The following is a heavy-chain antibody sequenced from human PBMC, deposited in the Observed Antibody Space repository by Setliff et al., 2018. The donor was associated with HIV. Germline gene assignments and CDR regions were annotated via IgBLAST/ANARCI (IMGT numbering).Heavy chain of an antibody. Sequence: GGSLRLSCAASGFTFSSYAMSWVRQAPGKGLEWVSTISTSGADTYDAHSMKGRFTMTTDTSTSTAYMELRSLRSDDTAVYYCARARGIITTFDYWGQGTLVTVSS. D-gene: IGHD3-22*01. CDR2: ISTSGADT. V-gene: IGHV3-23*01. CDR1: GFTFSSYA. CDR3: ARARGIITTFDY. J-gene: IGHJ4*02.